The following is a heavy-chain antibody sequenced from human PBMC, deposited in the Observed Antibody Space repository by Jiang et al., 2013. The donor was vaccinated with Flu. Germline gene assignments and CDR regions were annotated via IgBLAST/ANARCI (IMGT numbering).Heavy chain of an antibody. CDR3: ARGSQAADYYYGMDV. J-gene: IGHJ6*02. CDR1: GGTFSHYA. Sequence: GAEVKKPGSSVKVSCKASGGTFSHYAISWVRQAPGQGLEWMGGIIPIVGTAKYAQKFQGRVTVSAHESTRTADIELSSLTSDDTAVYYCARGSQAADYYYGMDVWGQGTTVIVS. CDR2: IIPIVGTA. D-gene: IGHD6-25*01. V-gene: IGHV1-69*01.